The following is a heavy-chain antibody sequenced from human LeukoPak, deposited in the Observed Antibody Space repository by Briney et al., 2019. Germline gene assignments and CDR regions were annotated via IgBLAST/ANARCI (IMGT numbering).Heavy chain of an antibody. CDR1: GFTFSSYG. D-gene: IGHD3-3*01. CDR3: ARSGYSPYDAFDI. Sequence: PGGSLRLSCAASGFTFSSYGMHWVRQAPGKGLEWVAFIRYDGSNYYYADSVKGRFTISRDNSKNTLYLQMNGLRAEDTAVYYCARSGYSPYDAFDIWGQGTMVTVSS. CDR2: IRYDGSNY. J-gene: IGHJ3*02. V-gene: IGHV3-30*02.